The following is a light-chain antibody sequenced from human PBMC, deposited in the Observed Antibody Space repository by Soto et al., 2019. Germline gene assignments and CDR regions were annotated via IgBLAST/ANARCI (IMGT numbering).Light chain of an antibody. CDR3: QQYYSYPRT. CDR1: QGISSY. V-gene: IGKV1-8*01. J-gene: IGKJ1*01. CDR2: AAS. Sequence: AIRMTQSPSSFSPSTGDRVTITCRASQGISSYLAWYQQKPGKAPKLLIYAASTLQSGVPSRFRGSGSGTDFTLTISCLKSEDFETYYCQQYYSYPRTFGQGTKVDIK.